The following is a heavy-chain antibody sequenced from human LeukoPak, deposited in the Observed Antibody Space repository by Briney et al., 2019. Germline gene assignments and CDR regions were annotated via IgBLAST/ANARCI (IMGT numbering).Heavy chain of an antibody. V-gene: IGHV3-20*04. CDR2: INWNGGST. J-gene: IGHJ4*02. CDR1: GFTFDDYG. Sequence: GGSLRLSCAASGFTFDDYGMSWVRQAPGKGLEWVSGINWNGGSTGYADSVKGRFTISRDNAKNSLYLQMNSLRAEDTALYYCARYCSSTSCYLDCYFDYWGQGTLVTVSS. D-gene: IGHD2-2*01. CDR3: ARYCSSTSCYLDCYFDY.